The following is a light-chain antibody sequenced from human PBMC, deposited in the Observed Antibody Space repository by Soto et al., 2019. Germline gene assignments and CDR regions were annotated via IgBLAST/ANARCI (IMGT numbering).Light chain of an antibody. Sequence: QSALTQPASVSGSPGQSITISCTGTSSDVGGYNSVSWYQHNPGRAPKVMICDVTNRPSGVSNRFSGSKSGNTASLTISGLQAEDEADYYCSSFTGSSYVFGTGTKLTVL. CDR3: SSFTGSSYV. V-gene: IGLV2-14*03. CDR2: DVT. J-gene: IGLJ1*01. CDR1: SSDVGGYNS.